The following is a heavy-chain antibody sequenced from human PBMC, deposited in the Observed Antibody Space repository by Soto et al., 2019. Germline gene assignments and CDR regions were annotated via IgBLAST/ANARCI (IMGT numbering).Heavy chain of an antibody. CDR1: GGSISSGGYY. Sequence: QVQLQESGPGLVKPSQTLSLTCTVSGGSISSGGYYWSWIRQHPGKGLEWIGYIYYSGSTYYNPSLKSRVTISVDTSKNQFSLKLSSVTAADTAVYYCAREVKVTWGSNYYFDYWGQGTLVTVSS. CDR2: IYYSGST. J-gene: IGHJ4*02. V-gene: IGHV4-31*03. CDR3: AREVKVTWGSNYYFDY. D-gene: IGHD3-16*01.